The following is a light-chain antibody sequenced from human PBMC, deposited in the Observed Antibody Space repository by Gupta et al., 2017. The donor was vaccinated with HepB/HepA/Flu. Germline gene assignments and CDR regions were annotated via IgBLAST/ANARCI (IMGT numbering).Light chain of an antibody. CDR1: SSNIGAGYD. CDR3: QSYDGSLSGSVV. J-gene: IGLJ2*01. Sequence: SVLTQPPSVSGAPGQRVTISCTGRSSNIGAGYDVHCYHQLPGTAPKLLIYNNNKRPSGVPDRFSGSKSGTAASLAISGLQAEDEADYYCQSYDGSLSGSVVFGGGTKLTVL. CDR2: NNN. V-gene: IGLV1-40*01.